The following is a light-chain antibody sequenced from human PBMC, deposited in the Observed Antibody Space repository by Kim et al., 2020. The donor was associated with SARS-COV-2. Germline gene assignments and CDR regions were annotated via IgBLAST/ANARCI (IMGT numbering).Light chain of an antibody. V-gene: IGLV4-69*01. J-gene: IGLJ1*01. Sequence: ASVKLTCTLSSGHSSYAIAWHQQQPEKGPRYLMKLNSDGSHSKGDGLPDRFSGSSSGAERYLTISSLQSEDEADYYCQTWGTGIHVFGTGTKVTVL. CDR1: SGHSSYA. CDR3: QTWGTGIHV. CDR2: LNSDGSH.